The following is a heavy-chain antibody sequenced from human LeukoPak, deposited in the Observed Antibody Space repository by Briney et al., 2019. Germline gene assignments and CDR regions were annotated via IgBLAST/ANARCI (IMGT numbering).Heavy chain of an antibody. V-gene: IGHV4-39*01. D-gene: IGHD5-18*01. CDR1: GGSISSSSYY. CDR3: ARGTRYSYGTASYNWFDP. CDR2: IYYSGST. J-gene: IGHJ5*02. Sequence: SETLSLTCTVSGGSISSSSYYWGWIRQPPGKGLEWIGSIYYSGSTYYNPSLKSRVTISVDTSKNQFSLKLSSVTAADTAVYYCARGTRYSYGTASYNWFDPWGQGTLVTVSS.